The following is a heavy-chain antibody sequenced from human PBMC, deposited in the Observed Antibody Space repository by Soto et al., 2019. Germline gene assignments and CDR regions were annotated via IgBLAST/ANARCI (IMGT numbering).Heavy chain of an antibody. CDR3: ARDPADY. CDR2: VNAGNGDT. CDR1: GYSFISYT. V-gene: IGHV1-3*01. J-gene: IGHJ4*02. Sequence: ASVKVSCKASGYSFISYTIHWVRQAPGQRLEWMGWVNAGNGDTKYSRNFQGRVTISRYTSASTAYIEVSSLRSEDTAVYYCARDPADYWGQGTLVTVSS.